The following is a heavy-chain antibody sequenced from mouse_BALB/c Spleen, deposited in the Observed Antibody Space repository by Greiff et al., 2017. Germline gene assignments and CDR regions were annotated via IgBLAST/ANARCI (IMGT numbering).Heavy chain of an antibody. J-gene: IGHJ1*01. CDR2: ISYDGSN. D-gene: IGHD1-2*01. CDR3: ASGTTATGDWYFDV. Sequence: VQLKESGPGLVKPSQSLSLTCSVTGYSITSGYYWNWIRQFPGNKLEWMGYISYDGSNNYNPSLKNRISITRDTSKNQFFLKLNSVTTEDTATYYCASGTTATGDWYFDVWGAGTTVTVSS. CDR1: GYSITSGYY. V-gene: IGHV3-6*02.